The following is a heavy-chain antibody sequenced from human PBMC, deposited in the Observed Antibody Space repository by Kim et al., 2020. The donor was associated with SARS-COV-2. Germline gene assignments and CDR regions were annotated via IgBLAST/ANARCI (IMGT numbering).Heavy chain of an antibody. J-gene: IGHJ1*01. CDR3: AVDYYDSSGYYTSLPAEYFQP. Sequence: ASVKVSCKASGYTFTSYGISWVRQAPGQGLEWMGWISAYNGNTNYAQKLQGRVTMTTDTSTSTAYMELRSLRSDDTAVYYCAVDYYDSSGYYTSLPAEYFQPWGQGTLVTVSS. CDR2: ISAYNGNT. CDR1: GYTFTSYG. D-gene: IGHD3-22*01. V-gene: IGHV1-18*01.